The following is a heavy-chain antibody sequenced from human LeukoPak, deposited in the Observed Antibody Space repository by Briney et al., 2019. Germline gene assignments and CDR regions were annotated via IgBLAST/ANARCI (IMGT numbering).Heavy chain of an antibody. V-gene: IGHV3-48*01. CDR3: ARVVLGRDDAFDI. Sequence: PGGSLRLSCAASGFTFSSYAMHWVRQAPGKGLEWVSYISSSSSTIYYADSVKGRFAISRDNAKNSLYLQMNSLRAEDTAVYYCARVVLGRDDAFDIWGQGTMVTVSS. D-gene: IGHD7-27*01. CDR2: ISSSSSTI. J-gene: IGHJ3*02. CDR1: GFTFSSYA.